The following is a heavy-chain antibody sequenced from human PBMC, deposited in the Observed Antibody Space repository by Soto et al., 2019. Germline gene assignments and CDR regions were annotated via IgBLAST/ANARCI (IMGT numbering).Heavy chain of an antibody. CDR1: GFTFSSYA. CDR3: ANAPPVYYGMDV. CDR2: ISGSGGST. V-gene: IGHV3-23*01. J-gene: IGHJ6*02. Sequence: VGSLRLSCAASGFTFSSYAMSWVRQAPGKGLEWVSAISGSGGSTYYADSVKGRFTISRDNSKNTLYLQMNSLRAEDTAVYYCANAPPVYYGMDVWGQGTTVTVSS.